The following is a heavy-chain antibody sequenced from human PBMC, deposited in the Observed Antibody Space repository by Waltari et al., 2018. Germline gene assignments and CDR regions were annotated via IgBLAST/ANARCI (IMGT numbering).Heavy chain of an antibody. CDR2: VYYSGSS. V-gene: IGHV4-39*01. D-gene: IGHD3-10*01. J-gene: IGHJ5*02. Sequence: QLQLQESGPGLVKPSESLSLTCFVSGGSVHTDNFYWGWIRQSPGKGLEWIGSVYYSGSSDYNPSVKNRVTISIDTSKNQFSLKLTSVTAADTAVYYCAGRSKSFGSGNIWFDPWSQGTLVTVSS. CDR1: GGSVHTDNFY. CDR3: AGRSKSFGSGNIWFDP.